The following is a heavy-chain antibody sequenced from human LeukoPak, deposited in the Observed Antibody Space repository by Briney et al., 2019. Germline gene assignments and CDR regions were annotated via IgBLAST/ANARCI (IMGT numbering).Heavy chain of an antibody. CDR2: IRYDGSNK. CDR1: GFTFSSYG. CDR3: AKDPRGLRTGDY. V-gene: IGHV3-30*02. Sequence: GGSLRLSCAASGFTFSSYGMHWVRQAPGKRLDWVAFIRYDGSNKYYADSVKGRFTISRDNSKNTLYLQMNSLRAEDTAVYYCAKDPRGLRTGDYWGQGTLVTVSS. D-gene: IGHD5-18*01. J-gene: IGHJ4*02.